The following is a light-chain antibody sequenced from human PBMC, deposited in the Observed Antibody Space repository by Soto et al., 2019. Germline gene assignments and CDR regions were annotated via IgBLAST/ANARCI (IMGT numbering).Light chain of an antibody. J-gene: IGLJ2*01. CDR3: AAWDDSLSGPV. CDR1: SSNIGSGGAT. V-gene: IGLV1-44*01. Sequence: QSALTQPPSASGTPGQRVSISCSGSSSNIGSGGATVTWYQQLPGTAPKLLIYDNNQRPSGVPDRFSGSKSGTSASLAISGLRSEDEADYYCAAWDDSLSGPVFGGGTKLTVL. CDR2: DNN.